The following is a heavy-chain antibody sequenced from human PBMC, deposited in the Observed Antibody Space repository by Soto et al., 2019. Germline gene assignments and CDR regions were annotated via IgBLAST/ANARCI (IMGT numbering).Heavy chain of an antibody. V-gene: IGHV3-7*01. CDR1: GFTFSSYW. D-gene: IGHD3-16*02. Sequence: EVQLVESGGGLVQPGGSLRLSCAASGFTFSSYWMSWVRQAPGKGLEWVANIKQDGSEKYYVDSVKGRFTISRDNAKNSLYLQMNSLRAEDTAVYYCAREASRPGEFGGVIGHFDYWGQGTLVTVSS. CDR3: AREASRPGEFGGVIGHFDY. CDR2: IKQDGSEK. J-gene: IGHJ4*02.